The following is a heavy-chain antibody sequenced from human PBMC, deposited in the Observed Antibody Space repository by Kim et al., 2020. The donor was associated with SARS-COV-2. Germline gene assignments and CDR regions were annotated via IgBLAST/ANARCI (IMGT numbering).Heavy chain of an antibody. V-gene: IGHV1-69*01. J-gene: IGHJ3*02. CDR3: ASIGEEQLRAFDI. Sequence: YAQKFQGRVTITADESTSTAYMELSSRRSEDTAVYYCASIGEEQLRAFDIWGQGTMVTVSS. D-gene: IGHD6-13*01.